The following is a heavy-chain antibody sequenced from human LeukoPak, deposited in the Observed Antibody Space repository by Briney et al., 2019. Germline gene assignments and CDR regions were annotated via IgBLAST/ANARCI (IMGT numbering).Heavy chain of an antibody. J-gene: IGHJ4*02. Sequence: ASVKVSCKASGYTFTSYGNSWVRQAPGQGLEWMGWISAYNGNTNYAQKLQGRVTMTTDTSTSTAYMELRSLRSDDTAVYYCAREGPYYDFWSGYRFFDYWGQGTLVTVSS. V-gene: IGHV1-18*01. D-gene: IGHD3-3*01. CDR2: ISAYNGNT. CDR3: AREGPYYDFWSGYRFFDY. CDR1: GYTFTSYG.